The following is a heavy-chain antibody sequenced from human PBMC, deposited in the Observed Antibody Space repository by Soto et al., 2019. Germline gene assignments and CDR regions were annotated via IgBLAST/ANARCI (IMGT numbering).Heavy chain of an antibody. CDR2: IYWDDDK. CDR3: AHALRRSGTVATITSFDY. D-gene: IGHD5-12*01. CDR1: GFSLSTSGVG. Sequence: QITLKESGPPLVKPTQTLTLTCTFSGFSLSTSGVGVGWIRQPPGKALEWLALIYWDDDKRYSPSLKSRLTITKDXXKXQXXLTMTIMDPVDTATYYCAHALRRSGTVATITSFDYWGQGTLVTVSS. V-gene: IGHV2-5*02. J-gene: IGHJ4*02.